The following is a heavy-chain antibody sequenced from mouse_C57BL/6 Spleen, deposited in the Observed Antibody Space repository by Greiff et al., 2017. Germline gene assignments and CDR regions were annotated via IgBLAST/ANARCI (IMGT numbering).Heavy chain of an antibody. CDR2: ISSGGSYT. V-gene: IGHV5-6*01. CDR1: GFTFSSYG. J-gene: IGHJ1*03. Sequence: EVMLVESGGDLVKPGGSLKLSCAASGFTFSSYGMSWVRQTPDKRLEWVATISSGGSYTSYPDSVKGRFTISRDNAKNTLYLQMSSLKSEDTAMYYCARQRDPDPIPYFDVWGTGTTVTVSS. D-gene: IGHD3-3*01. CDR3: ARQRDPDPIPYFDV.